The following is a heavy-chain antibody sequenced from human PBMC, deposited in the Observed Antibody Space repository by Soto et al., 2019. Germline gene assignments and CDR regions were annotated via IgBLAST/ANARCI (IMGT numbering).Heavy chain of an antibody. Sequence: GGSLRLSCTASGFTFGDYAMSWFRQAPGKGLEWVGFIRSKAYGGTTEYAASVKGRFTISRDDSKSIAYLQMNSLKIEDTAVYYCTRHPSSSSWYRISWFDPWGQVTLVTVSS. CDR3: TRHPSSSSWYRISWFDP. CDR2: IRSKAYGGTT. CDR1: GFTFGDYA. J-gene: IGHJ5*02. V-gene: IGHV3-49*03. D-gene: IGHD6-13*01.